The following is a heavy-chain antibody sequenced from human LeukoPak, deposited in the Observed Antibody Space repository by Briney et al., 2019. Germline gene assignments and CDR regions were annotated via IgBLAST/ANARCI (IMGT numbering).Heavy chain of an antibody. CDR3: ARAPKVELERRGWYYFDY. CDR2: MNPNSGNT. Sequence: ASVKVSFKASGYTFTSYDINWVRQATGQGLEWMGWMNPNSGNTGYAQKFQGRVTMTRNTSISTAYTELSSLRSEDTAVYYCARAPKVELERRGWYYFDYWGQGTLVTVSS. V-gene: IGHV1-8*01. J-gene: IGHJ4*02. D-gene: IGHD1-1*01. CDR1: GYTFTSYD.